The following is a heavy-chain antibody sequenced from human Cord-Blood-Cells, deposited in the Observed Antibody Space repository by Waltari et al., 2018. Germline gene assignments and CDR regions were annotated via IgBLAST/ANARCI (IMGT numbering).Heavy chain of an antibody. J-gene: IGHJ4*02. D-gene: IGHD6-13*01. CDR1: GFTFSSYW. V-gene: IGHV3-7*05. CDR2: IKEDGSEK. Sequence: EVQLVESGGGLVQPGGSLRLSCAASGFTFSSYWMSWVRQAPGKGLEWVANIKEDGSEKCYGDSVKGRFTISRDNAKNSLYLQMNSLRAEDTAVYYCARAGDSIAAAGDYWGQGTLVTVSS. CDR3: ARAGDSIAAAGDY.